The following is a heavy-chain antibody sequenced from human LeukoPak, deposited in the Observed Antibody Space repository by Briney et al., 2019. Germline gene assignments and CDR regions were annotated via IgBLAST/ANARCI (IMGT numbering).Heavy chain of an antibody. CDR1: GFTVSSNF. D-gene: IGHD3-10*01. Sequence: GGSLRLSCAASGFTVSSNFMSWVRQAPEKGLEWVSVMYSDGSTYYADSVKGRFTISRDISKNTVYLQMNSLRAEDTAVYYCARDTSTTMIRGVITKGGWLDPWGQGTLVTVSS. CDR2: MYSDGST. J-gene: IGHJ5*02. CDR3: ARDTSTTMIRGVITKGGWLDP. V-gene: IGHV3-53*01.